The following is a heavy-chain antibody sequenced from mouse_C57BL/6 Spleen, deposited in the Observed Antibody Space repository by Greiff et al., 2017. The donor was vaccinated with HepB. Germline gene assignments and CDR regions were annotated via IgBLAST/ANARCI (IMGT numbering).Heavy chain of an antibody. Sequence: QVQLQQSGPELVKPGASVKISCKASGYAFSSSWMNWVKQRPGKGLEWIGRIYPGDGDTNYNGKFKGKATLTADKSSSTAYMQLSSLTSEDSAFYFCRYYYGSSPYYFDYWGQGTTLTVSS. D-gene: IGHD1-1*01. J-gene: IGHJ2*01. V-gene: IGHV1-82*01. CDR3: RYYYGSSPYYFDY. CDR1: GYAFSSSW. CDR2: IYPGDGDT.